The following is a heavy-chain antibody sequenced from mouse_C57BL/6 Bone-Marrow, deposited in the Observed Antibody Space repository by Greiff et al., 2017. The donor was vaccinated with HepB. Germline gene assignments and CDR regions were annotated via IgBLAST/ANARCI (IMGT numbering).Heavy chain of an antibody. D-gene: IGHD1-1*01. J-gene: IGHJ3*01. CDR1: GYTFTSYW. Sequence: VQLQQPGAELVMPGASVKLSCKASGYTFTSYWMHWVKQRPGQGLEWIGEIDPSDSYTNYNQKFKGKSTLTVDKSSSTAYMQLSSLTSEDSAVYYCARDFSIYAPGFAYWGQGTLVTVSA. CDR2: IDPSDSYT. CDR3: ARDFSIYAPGFAY. V-gene: IGHV1-69*01.